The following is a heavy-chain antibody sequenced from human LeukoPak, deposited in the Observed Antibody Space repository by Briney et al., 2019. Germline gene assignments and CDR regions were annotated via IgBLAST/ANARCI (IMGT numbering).Heavy chain of an antibody. D-gene: IGHD2-2*01. CDR2: ISGSGGST. CDR3: AKALGVPAAPIDAFDI. J-gene: IGHJ3*02. Sequence: GGSLRLSCAASGFTFSSYAMSWVRQAPGKGLEWVSAISGSGGSTYYADSVKGRFTISRDNAKNSLYLQMNSLRAEDTALYYCAKALGVPAAPIDAFDIWGQGTMVTVSS. CDR1: GFTFSSYA. V-gene: IGHV3-23*01.